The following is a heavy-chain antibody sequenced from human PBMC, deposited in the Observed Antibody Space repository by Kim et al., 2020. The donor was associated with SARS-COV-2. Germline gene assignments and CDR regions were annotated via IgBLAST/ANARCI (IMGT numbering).Heavy chain of an antibody. CDR3: ARDARDYSTGQDAFDI. CDR1: GYTFTSYG. V-gene: IGHV1-18*01. CDR2: ISAYNGNT. Sequence: ASVKVSCKASGYTFTSYGISWVRQAPGQGLEWMGWISAYNGNTNYAQKLQGRVTMTTDTSTSTAYMELRSLRSDHTAVYYCARDARDYSTGQDAFDIWGQGTMVTVSS. D-gene: IGHD3-10*01. J-gene: IGHJ3*02.